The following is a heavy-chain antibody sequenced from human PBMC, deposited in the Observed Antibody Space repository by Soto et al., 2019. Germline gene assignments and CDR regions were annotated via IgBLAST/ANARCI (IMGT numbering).Heavy chain of an antibody. CDR3: ARAFGSGGYNLPGYYYYGMDV. J-gene: IGHJ6*02. CDR2: ISYDGSNK. V-gene: IGHV3-30-3*01. D-gene: IGHD5-12*01. CDR1: GFTFSSYA. Sequence: PGGSLRLSCAASGFTFSSYAMHWVRQAPGKGLEWVAVISYDGSNKYYADSVKGRFTISRDNSKNTLYLQMNSLRAEDTAVYYCARAFGSGGYNLPGYYYYGMDVWGQGTTVTVSS.